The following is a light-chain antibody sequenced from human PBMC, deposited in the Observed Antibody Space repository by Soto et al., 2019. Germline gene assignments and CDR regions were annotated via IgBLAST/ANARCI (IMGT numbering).Light chain of an antibody. Sequence: QTVVTQESSFSVSPGGTVTLTCGLISGSVSSANNPNWYQQTPGQAPRTLIYGTSTRSSGVPDRFSGSMLGNKAALTITGAQADDESDYYCALLMDNGISVFGTGTQLTVL. V-gene: IGLV8-61*01. CDR1: SGSVSSANN. J-gene: IGLJ1*01. CDR2: GTS. CDR3: ALLMDNGISV.